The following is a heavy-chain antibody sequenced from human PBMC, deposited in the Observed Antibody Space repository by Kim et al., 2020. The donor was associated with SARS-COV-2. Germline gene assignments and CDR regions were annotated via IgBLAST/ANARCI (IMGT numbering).Heavy chain of an antibody. CDR1: GFTFSSYA. CDR3: ARDPGGSYSPPSFDY. V-gene: IGHV3-30-3*01. CDR2: ISYDGSNK. Sequence: GGSLRLSCAASGFTFSSYAMHWVRQAPGKGLEWVAVISYDGSNKYYADSVKGRFTISRDNSKNTLYLQMNSLRAEDTAVYYCARDPGGSYSPPSFDYWGQGTLVTVSS. D-gene: IGHD1-26*01. J-gene: IGHJ4*02.